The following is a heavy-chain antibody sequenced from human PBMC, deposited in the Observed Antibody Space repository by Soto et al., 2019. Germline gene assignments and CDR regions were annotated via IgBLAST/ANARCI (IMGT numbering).Heavy chain of an antibody. J-gene: IGHJ5*02. CDR2: IYYSGST. V-gene: IGHV4-30-4*01. D-gene: IGHD3-10*01. CDR3: ARDQTSGASGHHWFDR. CDR1: GGSINSGDYY. Sequence: QVQLQESGPGLAKPSQTLSLTCTVSGGSINSGDYYWSWIRQPPGKGLEWIGYIYYSGSTSYNPSLKSRLIMSVDTSKNEFSLRLSSVTAADTAVYYCARDQTSGASGHHWFDRWGQGTLVTVSS.